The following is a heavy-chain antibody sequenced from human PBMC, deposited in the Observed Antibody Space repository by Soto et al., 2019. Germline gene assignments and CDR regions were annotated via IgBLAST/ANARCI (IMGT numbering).Heavy chain of an antibody. J-gene: IGHJ4*02. CDR1: GYTFTNDY. CDR2: INPSTGTT. D-gene: IGHD5-12*01. Sequence: QVQLVQSGAEVKKPGASVKVSCKASGYTFTNDYMHWVRQAPGQGLEWMGIINPSTGTTSYAQKFQGRFTISRDNSNNTLYLQMNSLRGDDTAVYYCARGVRGVATIAIGFYLDYWGQGTLVTTSS. CDR3: ARGVRGVATIAIGFYLDY. V-gene: IGHV1-46*01.